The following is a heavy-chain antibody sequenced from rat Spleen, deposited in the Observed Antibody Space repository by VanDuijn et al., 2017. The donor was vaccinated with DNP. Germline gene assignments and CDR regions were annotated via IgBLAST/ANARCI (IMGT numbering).Heavy chain of an antibody. CDR1: GFTFSNYD. D-gene: IGHD1-1*01. Sequence: EVQLVESGGGLVQPGRSMKLSCAASGFTFSNYDMAWVRQAPKKGLEWVATISYDGSSTYYRDSVKGRFTISRDNAKSTPYLQMDSLRSEDTATYYCASPYYYFDYWGQGVMVTVSS. CDR2: ISYDGSST. CDR3: ASPYYYFDY. J-gene: IGHJ2*01. V-gene: IGHV5-7*01.